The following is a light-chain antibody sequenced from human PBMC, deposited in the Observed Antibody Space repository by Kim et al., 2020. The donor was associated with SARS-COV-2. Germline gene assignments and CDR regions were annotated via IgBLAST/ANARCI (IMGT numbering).Light chain of an antibody. Sequence: QSALTQPASVSGSPGQSITISCTGTSSDVGSYNLVSWYQQHPGKALKLMIYEVSKRPSGVSNRFSGSKSGNTASLTISGLQAEDEADYYCCSYVVFGGGTQLTVL. CDR1: SSDVGSYNL. V-gene: IGLV2-23*02. J-gene: IGLJ2*01. CDR2: EVS. CDR3: CSYVV.